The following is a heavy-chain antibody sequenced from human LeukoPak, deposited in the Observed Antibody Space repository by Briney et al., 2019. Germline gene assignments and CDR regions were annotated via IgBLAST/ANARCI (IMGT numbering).Heavy chain of an antibody. CDR1: GGSFSTYY. CDR2: FYYSGST. Sequence: SETLSLTCTVTGGSFSTYYWSWIRQPPGKGLEWIGHFYYSGSTNYNPSLKSRVTISVDTSRNQFSLRLTSVTAADTAVYYCARGQGGNYYLNYFDYWGQGALVTVSS. D-gene: IGHD1-26*01. V-gene: IGHV4-59*01. CDR3: ARGQGGNYYLNYFDY. J-gene: IGHJ4*02.